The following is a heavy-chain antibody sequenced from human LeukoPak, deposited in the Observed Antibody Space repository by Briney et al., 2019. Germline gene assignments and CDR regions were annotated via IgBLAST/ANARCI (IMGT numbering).Heavy chain of an antibody. Sequence: PGGSLRLSCAASGFTFSSYAMSWIRQAPGKGLEWVSSISGSGGSTLYADSVKGRFTISRDNSRNTLYLQMNSLRAEDTAVYYCAKVLWGEGYIWGQGTLVTVSS. D-gene: IGHD2-21*01. CDR1: GFTFSSYA. V-gene: IGHV3-23*01. CDR3: AKVLWGEGYI. CDR2: ISGSGGST. J-gene: IGHJ4*02.